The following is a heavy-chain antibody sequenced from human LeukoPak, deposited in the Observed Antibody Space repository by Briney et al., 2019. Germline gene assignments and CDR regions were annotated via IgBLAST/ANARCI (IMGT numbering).Heavy chain of an antibody. CDR3: VKASEYYDY. Sequence: PGGSLRLSCSASGFTFSSFGMHWVRQAPGKGLEYASSIATNGGSIVYADSVRGRFTISRDNSKNALYLQMSSLRPEDTAVYFCVKASEYYDYWGQGTLVTVSS. J-gene: IGHJ4*02. CDR1: GFTFSSFG. V-gene: IGHV3-64D*06. CDR2: IATNGGSI. D-gene: IGHD3-10*01.